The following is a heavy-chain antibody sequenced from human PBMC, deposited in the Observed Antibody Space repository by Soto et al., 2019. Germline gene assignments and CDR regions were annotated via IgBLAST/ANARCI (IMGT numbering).Heavy chain of an antibody. Sequence: EVQLVESGGGLVQPGGSLRLSCAASGFTFSNYWMHWVRQAPGKGLVWVSSINRDGSSAYYADSVKGRITISRDNGKKTRYRQRNRVRAEDTAVDYWARDGGFGESKGGFEDWGQGRLVTVS. CDR3: ARDGGFGESKGGFED. CDR2: INRDGSSA. V-gene: IGHV3-74*01. CDR1: GFTFSNYW. J-gene: IGHJ4*02. D-gene: IGHD3-10*01.